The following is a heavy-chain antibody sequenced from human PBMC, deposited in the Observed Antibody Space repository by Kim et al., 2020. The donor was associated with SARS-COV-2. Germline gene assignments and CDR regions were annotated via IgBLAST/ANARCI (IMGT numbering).Heavy chain of an antibody. CDR2: IWYDGSNK. J-gene: IGHJ4*02. CDR3: ARDSGDPYGDLYLFDY. V-gene: IGHV3-33*01. Sequence: GGSLRLSCAASGFTFSSYGMHWVRQAPGKGLEWVAVIWYDGSNKYYADSVKGRFTISRDNSKNTLYLQMNSLRAEDTAVYYCARDSGDPYGDLYLFDYWGQGTLVTVSS. D-gene: IGHD4-17*01. CDR1: GFTFSSYG.